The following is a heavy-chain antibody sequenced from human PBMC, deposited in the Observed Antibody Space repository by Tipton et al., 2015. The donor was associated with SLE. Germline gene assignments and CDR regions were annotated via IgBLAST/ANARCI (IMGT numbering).Heavy chain of an antibody. CDR1: GGSISSSSYY. Sequence: TLSLTCTVSGGSISSSSYYWGWIRQPPGKGLEWIGSIYYSGSTYYNPSLKSRVTISVDTSKNQFSLKLSSVTAADTAVYYCARYKAATMRDDWGQGALVTVSS. J-gene: IGHJ4*02. CDR2: IYYSGST. V-gene: IGHV4-39*01. CDR3: ARYKAATMRDD. D-gene: IGHD2-15*01.